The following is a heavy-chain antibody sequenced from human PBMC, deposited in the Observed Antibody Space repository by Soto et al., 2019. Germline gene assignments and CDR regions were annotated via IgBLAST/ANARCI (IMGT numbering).Heavy chain of an antibody. CDR2: IYYSGST. CDR1: GGSISSYY. J-gene: IGHJ3*02. D-gene: IGHD3-10*01. CDR3: ARGGHGPKPSGDDFDI. Sequence: PSETLSLTRTVSGGSISSYYWSWIRQPPGKGLEWIGYIYYSGSTNYNPSLKSRVTISVDTSKNQFSLKLSSVTAADTAVYYCARGGHGPKPSGDDFDIWGQGTMVTVSS. V-gene: IGHV4-59*01.